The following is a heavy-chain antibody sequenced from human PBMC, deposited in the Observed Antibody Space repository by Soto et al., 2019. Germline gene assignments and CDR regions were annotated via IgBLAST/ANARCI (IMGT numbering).Heavy chain of an antibody. V-gene: IGHV4-39*01. Sequence: SETLSLTCSVSGDSITTHGDYWGWIRQRPGKGLQWIGNVYSTGSTFSHPSLTSRVFISVDTSKNKFSLRLTSVTAADTAVYYCARSHYTYGLLIDYWGPGIMVTGSS. D-gene: IGHD2-8*01. CDR1: GDSITTHGDY. CDR3: ARSHYTYGLLIDY. CDR2: VYSTGST. J-gene: IGHJ4*02.